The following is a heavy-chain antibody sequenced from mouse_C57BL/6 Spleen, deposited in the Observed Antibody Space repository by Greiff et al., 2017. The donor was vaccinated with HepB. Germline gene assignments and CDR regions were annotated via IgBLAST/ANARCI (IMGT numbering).Heavy chain of an antibody. J-gene: IGHJ4*01. Sequence: QVTLKVCGPGILQPSQTLSLTCSFSGFSLSTFGMGVGWIRQPSGQGLEWLAHIWWDDDKYYNPALKSRLTISKDTSKNQVFLKIANVDTADTATYYCARIEDYSNYEAMDYWGQGTSVTVSS. V-gene: IGHV8-8*01. CDR1: GFSLSTFGMG. CDR2: IWWDDDK. CDR3: ARIEDYSNYEAMDY. D-gene: IGHD2-5*01.